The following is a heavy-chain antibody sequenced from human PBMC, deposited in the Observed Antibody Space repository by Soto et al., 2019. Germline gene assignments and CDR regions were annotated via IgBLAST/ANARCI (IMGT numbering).Heavy chain of an antibody. CDR2: INPNSGGA. V-gene: IGHV1-2*04. J-gene: IGHJ5*02. Sequence: ASVKVSCKASGYTFTGYYLHWVRQAPGQGLEWMGWINPNSGGANYVQKFQGWVTMTRDTSISTAYMELSRLTFDDTSVYYCVREGYRSGNNWFDPWGQGTLVTVSS. D-gene: IGHD2-15*01. CDR1: GYTFTGYY. CDR3: VREGYRSGNNWFDP.